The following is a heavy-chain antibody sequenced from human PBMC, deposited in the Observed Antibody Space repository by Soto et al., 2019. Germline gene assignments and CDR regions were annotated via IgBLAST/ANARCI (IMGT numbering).Heavy chain of an antibody. CDR3: ARSLYYYDSSGYNREFDY. Sequence: PSETLSLTCTVSGGSISSYYWSWIRQPPGKGLEWIGYIYYSGSTNYNPSLKSRVTISVDTSKNQFSLKLSSVTAADTAVYYCARSLYYYDSSGYNREFDYWGQGTMVTVSS. CDR2: IYYSGST. CDR1: GGSISSYY. V-gene: IGHV4-59*01. D-gene: IGHD3-22*01. J-gene: IGHJ4*02.